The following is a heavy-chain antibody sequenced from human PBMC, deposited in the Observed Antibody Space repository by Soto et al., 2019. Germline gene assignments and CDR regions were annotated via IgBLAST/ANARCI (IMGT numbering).Heavy chain of an antibody. J-gene: IGHJ4*02. V-gene: IGHV3-23*01. Sequence: GSLRLSCAASGFTFSSYAMSWVRQAPGKGLEWVSAISGSGGSTYYADSVKGRFTISRDNSKNTLYLQMNSLRAEDTAVYYCAKEKPLSYSSSWYYFDYWGQGTLVTVSS. CDR1: GFTFSSYA. D-gene: IGHD6-13*01. CDR3: AKEKPLSYSSSWYYFDY. CDR2: ISGSGGST.